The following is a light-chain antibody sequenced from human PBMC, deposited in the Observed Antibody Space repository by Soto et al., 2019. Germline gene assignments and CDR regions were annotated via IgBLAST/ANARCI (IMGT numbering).Light chain of an antibody. J-gene: IGLJ1*01. V-gene: IGLV2-14*02. CDR2: EVS. CDR1: SSDVGSYNL. CDR3: KSFTTSSTYV. Sequence: QSVLTQPASVSGSPGQSITISCTGTSSDVGSYNLVSWYQQHPGKAPKLMIYEVSNRPSGVSDRFSGSKSGNTASLTISGLQAEDEADYYCKSFTTSSTYVFGTGTKVTVL.